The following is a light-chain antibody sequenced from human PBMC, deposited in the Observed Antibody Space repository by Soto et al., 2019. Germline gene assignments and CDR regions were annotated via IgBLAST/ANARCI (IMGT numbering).Light chain of an antibody. Sequence: QSALTQPASVSGSPGQSITISCTGTSSDVGSYNLVSWYQQHPGKAPKLMIYEGSKRPSGVSNRFSGSKSGYTASLTISGLQAEVEADYYCCSYAGSSWVFGGGTKLTVL. J-gene: IGLJ3*02. CDR2: EGS. CDR1: SSDVGSYNL. V-gene: IGLV2-23*01. CDR3: CSYAGSSWV.